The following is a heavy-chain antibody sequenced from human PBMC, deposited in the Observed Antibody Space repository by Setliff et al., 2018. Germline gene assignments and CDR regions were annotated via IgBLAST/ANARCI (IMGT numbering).Heavy chain of an antibody. CDR2: IYHSGST. CDR3: ARGGYSRGPPVYYFDY. J-gene: IGHJ4*02. D-gene: IGHD5-12*01. Sequence: PSETLSLTCTVSGGSISSSSYYWGWIRQPPGKGLEWIGSIYHSGSTYYNPSLKSRVTISVDTSKSQFSLKLSSVTAADTAVYYCARGGYSRGPPVYYFDYWGQGTLVTVSS. CDR1: GGSISSSSYY. V-gene: IGHV4-39*07.